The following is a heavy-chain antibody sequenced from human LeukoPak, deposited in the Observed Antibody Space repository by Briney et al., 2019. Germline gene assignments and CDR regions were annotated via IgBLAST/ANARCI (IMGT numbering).Heavy chain of an antibody. CDR1: GFTFDDYA. CDR2: ISGGGGST. D-gene: IGHD3-9*01. CDR3: AKGDYFSDILTGYSYYYYGMDV. J-gene: IGHJ6*02. V-gene: IGHV3-43*02. Sequence: PGGSLRLSCAASGFTFDDYAMHWVRQAPGKGLEWVSLISGGGGSTYYADSVKGRFTISRDNSKNSLYLQMNSLRTEDTALYYCAKGDYFSDILTGYSYYYYGMDVWGQGTTVTVSS.